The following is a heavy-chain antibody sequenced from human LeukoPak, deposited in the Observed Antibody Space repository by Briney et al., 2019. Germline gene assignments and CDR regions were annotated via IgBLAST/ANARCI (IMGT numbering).Heavy chain of an antibody. J-gene: IGHJ4*02. CDR3: AKRGVVIRVILVGFHKEAYYFDS. CDR2: ISDSGGRT. Sequence: GGSLRLSCAASGFTFHNYAMGWFRQAPGMGLEWVAGISDSGGRTNYADSVKGRFTISRDNPKNTLYLQMNSLRAEDTAVYFCAKRGVVIRVILVGFHKEAYYFDSWGQGALVTVSS. CDR1: GFTFHNYA. V-gene: IGHV3-23*01. D-gene: IGHD3-22*01.